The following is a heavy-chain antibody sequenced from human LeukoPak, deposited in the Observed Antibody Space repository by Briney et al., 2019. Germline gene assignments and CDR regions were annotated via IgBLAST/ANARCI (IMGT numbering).Heavy chain of an antibody. Sequence: SVKVSCKASGGTFSSYAISWVRQAPGQGLKWMGGIIPIFGTANYAQKFQGRVTITADKSTSTAYMELSSLRSEDTAVYYCAREMVRGVINRFDYWGQGTLITVSS. CDR3: AREMVRGVINRFDY. CDR1: GGTFSSYA. J-gene: IGHJ4*02. CDR2: IIPIFGTA. D-gene: IGHD3-10*01. V-gene: IGHV1-69*06.